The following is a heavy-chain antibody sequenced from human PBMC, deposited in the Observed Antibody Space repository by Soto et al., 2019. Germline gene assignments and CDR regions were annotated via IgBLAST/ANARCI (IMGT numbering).Heavy chain of an antibody. V-gene: IGHV1-69*01. Sequence: QVQLVQSGAEVKKPGSSVKVSCKASGGTFSSYAISWVRQAPGQGLEWMGGIIPIFGTANYAQKFQGRVTITADECTSTAYMELSSLSSEDTAVYYCARESGEGLRGALVYYYDGMDVWGQGTTVTVSS. D-gene: IGHD5-12*01. CDR3: ARESGEGLRGALVYYYDGMDV. J-gene: IGHJ6*02. CDR2: IIPIFGTA. CDR1: GGTFSSYA.